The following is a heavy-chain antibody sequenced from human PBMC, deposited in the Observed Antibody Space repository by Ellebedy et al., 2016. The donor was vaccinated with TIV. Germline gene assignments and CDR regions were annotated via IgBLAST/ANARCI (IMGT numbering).Heavy chain of an antibody. CDR3: AREGYDILTGYSGAFDI. CDR1: GFSFSHYS. V-gene: IGHV4-59*01. D-gene: IGHD3-9*01. J-gene: IGHJ3*02. CDR2: IYHSGTT. Sequence: ESLKISCAASGFSFSHYSMNWVRQAPGKGLEWVGYIYHSGTTNYNPSLKRRVTMSLDTSKNQFSLHLSSVTAADTAVYYCAREGYDILTGYSGAFDIWGRGTMVTVSS.